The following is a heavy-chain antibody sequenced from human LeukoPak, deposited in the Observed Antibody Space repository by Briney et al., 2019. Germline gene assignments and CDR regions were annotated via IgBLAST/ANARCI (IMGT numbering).Heavy chain of an antibody. D-gene: IGHD6-13*01. CDR2: ISNDRNNK. Sequence: GGSLRLSCAASGFTFSSYAIHWVRQAPGKGLEGVAVISNDRNNKYYADSVKGRFTISRDNAKNSPYLQMNSLRAEDTAVYYCARDNRFIAAAGTWNFDLWGRGTLVTVSS. CDR3: ARDNRFIAAAGTWNFDL. CDR1: GFTFSSYA. J-gene: IGHJ2*01. V-gene: IGHV3-30-3*01.